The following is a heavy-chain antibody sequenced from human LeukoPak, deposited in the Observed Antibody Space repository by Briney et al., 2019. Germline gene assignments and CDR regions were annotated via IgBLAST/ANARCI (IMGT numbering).Heavy chain of an antibody. V-gene: IGHV1-18*01. D-gene: IGHD3-9*01. CDR1: GYTFTSYG. Sequence: GASVKVSCKASGYTFTSYGISWVRQAPGQGLEWMGWISAYNGNTNYAQKLQGRVTMTTDTSTSTAYMELRSLRSGDTAVYYCARGGVRYFDWLPVDYWGQGALVTVSS. CDR2: ISAYNGNT. J-gene: IGHJ4*02. CDR3: ARGGVRYFDWLPVDY.